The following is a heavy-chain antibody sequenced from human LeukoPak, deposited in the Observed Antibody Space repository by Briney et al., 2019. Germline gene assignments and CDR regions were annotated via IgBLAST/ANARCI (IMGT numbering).Heavy chain of an antibody. CDR2: INHSGST. V-gene: IGHV4-34*01. CDR3: TRDRHKYNYDSSGHPPY. D-gene: IGHD3-22*01. CDR1: GGSFSNSY. Sequence: SETLSLTCAVYGGSFSNSYWSWIRQPPGKGLEWIGEINHSGSTNYNPSLKSRVTISVDTSKNQFSLKLSSVTAADTAVYYCTRDRHKYNYDSSGHPPYWGQGTLVTVSS. J-gene: IGHJ4*02.